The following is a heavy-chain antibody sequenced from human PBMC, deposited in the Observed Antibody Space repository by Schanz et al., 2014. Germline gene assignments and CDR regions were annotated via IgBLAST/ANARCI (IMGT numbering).Heavy chain of an antibody. CDR1: GGTFSSYT. Sequence: QVQLVQSGAEVMKPGSSVQVSCKASGGTFSSYTINWVRQAPGQGLEWMGRIIPILGITNVAQTFQDRVTITADKSTSTAYMELSSVISEDTAVYYCARGLGDERWLDLNEAFDIWGQGTIVTVSS. CDR2: IIPILGIT. J-gene: IGHJ3*02. V-gene: IGHV1-69*02. D-gene: IGHD6-19*01. CDR3: ARGLGDERWLDLNEAFDI.